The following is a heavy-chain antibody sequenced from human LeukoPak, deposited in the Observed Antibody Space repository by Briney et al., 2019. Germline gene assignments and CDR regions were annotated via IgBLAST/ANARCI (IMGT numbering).Heavy chain of an antibody. CDR3: ARGVDTAMFDPPFFDY. D-gene: IGHD5-18*01. V-gene: IGHV4-59*01. Sequence: PSETLSLTCTVSGGSISSYYWSWIRQPPGKGLEWIGYIYYSGSTNYNPSLKSRVTISVDTSKNQFSLKLSSVTAADTAVYYCARGVDTAMFDPPFFDYWGQGTLVTVSS. J-gene: IGHJ4*02. CDR1: GGSISSYY. CDR2: IYYSGST.